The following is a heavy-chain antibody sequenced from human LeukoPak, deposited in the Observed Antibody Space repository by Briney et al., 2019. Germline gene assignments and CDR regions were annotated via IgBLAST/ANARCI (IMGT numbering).Heavy chain of an antibody. CDR1: GFTFSSYG. CDR2: ISYDGSNK. J-gene: IGHJ4*02. V-gene: IGHV3-30*18. D-gene: IGHD2-15*01. CDR3: AKEYCSGGSCYSSTDY. Sequence: QPGGSLRLSCAASGFTFSSYGMHWVRQAPGKGLEWVAVISYDGSNKYYADSVKGRFTISRDNSKNTLCLQMNSLRAEDTAVYYCAKEYCSGGSCYSSTDYWGQGTLVTVSS.